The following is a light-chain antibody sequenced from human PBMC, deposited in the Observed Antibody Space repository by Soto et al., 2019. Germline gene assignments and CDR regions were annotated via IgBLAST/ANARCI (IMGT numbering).Light chain of an antibody. V-gene: IGKV2D-29*01. J-gene: IGKJ1*01. CDR2: EVS. CDR1: QSLLHSDGKTY. Sequence: DIVMTQTPLSLSVTPGQPAAISCKSSQSLLHSDGKTYFSWYLQKPGQPPHLLIYEVSNRFSGVPAGLSGSGSGKDFTLKISRVGVENVGVYCCIQSPRLPPDFRQGTTLES. CDR3: IQSPRLPPD.